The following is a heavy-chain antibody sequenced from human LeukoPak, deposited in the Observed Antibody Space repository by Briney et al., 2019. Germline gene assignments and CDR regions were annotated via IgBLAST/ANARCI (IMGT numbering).Heavy chain of an antibody. D-gene: IGHD2-15*01. J-gene: IGHJ6*03. CDR2: IYTSGST. Sequence: SETLSLTCTVSGGSISSGSYYWSWIRQPAGKGLEWIGHIYTSGSTNYNPSLKSRVTISLDTSKNQFSLKLNSVTAADTAVYYCARSVEGYCSGGSCYSYSYYMDVWGKGTTVTVSS. V-gene: IGHV4-61*09. CDR3: ARSVEGYCSGGSCYSYSYYMDV. CDR1: GGSISSGSYY.